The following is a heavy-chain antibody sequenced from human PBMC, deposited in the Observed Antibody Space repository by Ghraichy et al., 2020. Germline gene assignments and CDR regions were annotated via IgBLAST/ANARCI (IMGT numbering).Heavy chain of an antibody. V-gene: IGHV2-70*11. Sequence: SGPTLVKPTQTLTLTCTFSGFSLTTREMCVNWIRQPPGKALEWLGRIDWDNDKSYSASLKTRLSISRAASKTQVVLTMIDMDPVDTATYYCARTPLDILNAYYNCYFDSWGPGTLVTVSS. D-gene: IGHD3-9*01. CDR1: GFSLTTREMC. J-gene: IGHJ4*02. CDR2: IDWDNDK. CDR3: ARTPLDILNAYYNCYFDS.